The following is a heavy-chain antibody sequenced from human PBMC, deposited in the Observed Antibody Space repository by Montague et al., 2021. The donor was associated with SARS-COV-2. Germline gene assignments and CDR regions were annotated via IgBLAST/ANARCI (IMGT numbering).Heavy chain of an antibody. J-gene: IGHJ2*01. CDR1: GGSINDHY. V-gene: IGHV4-4*09. D-gene: IGHD3-22*01. CDR3: ARRGYYDSAGYHWHLHL. CDR2: ISSNGKT. Sequence: SQSLSLTCTVSGGSINDHYRSWIRQSPGKGLEWIGYISSNGKTNYNPSLKSRVTLSADASRNEFSLKLDSVTAADTAVYFCARRGYYDSAGYHWHLHLWGRGMLVTVSS.